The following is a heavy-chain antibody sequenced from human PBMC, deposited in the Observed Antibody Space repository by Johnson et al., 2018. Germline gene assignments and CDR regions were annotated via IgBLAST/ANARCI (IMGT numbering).Heavy chain of an antibody. CDR3: ARWTLRPVDAFDI. Sequence: QVQLQESGPGLVKPSETLSLTCTVSGGSISSFYWSWIRQPPGKGLEWIGYIYYSGSTNYNPSLKSRVTISVDPSKNQFSLKLTSVTGADTAVYYCARWTLRPVDAFDIWGQGTMVTVSS. J-gene: IGHJ3*02. D-gene: IGHD3-3*01. V-gene: IGHV4-59*01. CDR1: GGSISSFY. CDR2: IYYSGST.